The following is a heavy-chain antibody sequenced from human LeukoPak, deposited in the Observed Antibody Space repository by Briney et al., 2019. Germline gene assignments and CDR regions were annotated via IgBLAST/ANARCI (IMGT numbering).Heavy chain of an antibody. D-gene: IGHD6-19*01. CDR1: GSSISSSNW. J-gene: IGHJ4*02. CDR2: IYHSGST. Sequence: SETLSLTCAVSGSSISSSNWWSWVRQPPVKGLEWIGEIYHSGSTNYNPSLKSRVTISVDKSKNQFSLKLSSVTAADTAVYYCARGSSGWYYFDYWGQGTLVTVSS. V-gene: IGHV4-4*02. CDR3: ARGSSGWYYFDY.